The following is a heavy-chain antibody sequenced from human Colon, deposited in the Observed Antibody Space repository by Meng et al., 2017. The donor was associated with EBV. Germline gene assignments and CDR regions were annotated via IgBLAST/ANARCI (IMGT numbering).Heavy chain of an antibody. V-gene: IGHV4-39*01. Sequence: QGPGPGLWKHSETLSLAFTVPGGSLSSSHYYWGWVRQPPGKGLQWIGTIYHSGSTSYNPSLQSRVTMFVDTSKNQFSLMLTSVTATDTAVYYCARRRGGSGRDCWGQGTLVTVSS. CDR2: IYHSGST. J-gene: IGHJ4*02. CDR1: GGSLSSSHYY. CDR3: ARRRGGSGRDC. D-gene: IGHD3-10*01.